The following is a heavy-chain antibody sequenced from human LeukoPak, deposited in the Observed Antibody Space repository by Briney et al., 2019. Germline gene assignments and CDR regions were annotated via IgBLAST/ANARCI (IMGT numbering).Heavy chain of an antibody. Sequence: GGSLRLSCAASGFTVSSNYMTWVRQAPGEGLEWVSVLYSGGRTYYADSVKGRFTISRDNSKNTLYLQMNSLRAEDTAVYYCARMSGTFNWFDPWGQGTLVTVSS. J-gene: IGHJ5*02. CDR2: LYSGGRT. CDR1: GFTVSSNY. V-gene: IGHV3-53*01. CDR3: ARMSGTFNWFDP. D-gene: IGHD1-14*01.